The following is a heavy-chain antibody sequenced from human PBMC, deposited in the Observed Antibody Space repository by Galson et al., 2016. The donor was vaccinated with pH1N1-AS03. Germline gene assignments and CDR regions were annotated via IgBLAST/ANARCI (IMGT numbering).Heavy chain of an antibody. J-gene: IGHJ4*02. CDR2: FDLEPAET. Sequence: SVKVSCKVSEYTLTELSIHWVRQAPGKGLEWMGGFDLEPAETIYAQQFQGRPTMTEDTTTDTAYMELSRLRSEDTAVYFCATLGHNDFWSGRNYWGQGTLVPVSS. CDR1: EYTLTELS. V-gene: IGHV1-24*01. D-gene: IGHD3-3*01. CDR3: ATLGHNDFWSGRNY.